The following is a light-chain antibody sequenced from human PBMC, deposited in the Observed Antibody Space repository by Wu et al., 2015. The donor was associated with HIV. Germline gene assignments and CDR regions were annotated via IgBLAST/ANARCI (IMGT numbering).Light chain of an antibody. CDR2: DAS. CDR1: QTVNTNY. J-gene: IGKJ5*01. Sequence: EIVLTQSPATLSLSPGERATLSCRASQTVNTNYLAWYQQKLGQAPRLLIYDASNRATGIPARFSGSGSGTDFTLTISSLQPEDFAVYYCQQHNNWPLTFGQGTRLEXK. V-gene: IGKV3-11*01. CDR3: QQHNNWPLT.